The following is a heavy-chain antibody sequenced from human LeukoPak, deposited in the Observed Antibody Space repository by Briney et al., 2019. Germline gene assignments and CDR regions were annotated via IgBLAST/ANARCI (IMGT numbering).Heavy chain of an antibody. V-gene: IGHV3-23*01. CDR1: GFTFSSYA. J-gene: IGHJ6*02. CDR3: ASIVGASDYYYYGMDV. D-gene: IGHD1-26*01. Sequence: GGSLRLSCAASGFTFSSYAMSWVRQAPGKGLEWVSAISGSGGSTYYADSVKGRFTISRDNSKNTLYLQMNSLRAEDTAVYYCASIVGASDYYYYGMDVWGQGTTVTVSS. CDR2: ISGSGGST.